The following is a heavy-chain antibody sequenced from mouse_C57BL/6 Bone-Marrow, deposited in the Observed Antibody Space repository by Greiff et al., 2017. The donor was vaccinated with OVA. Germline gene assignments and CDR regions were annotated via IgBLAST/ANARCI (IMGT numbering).Heavy chain of an antibody. CDR2: IDPSDSYT. Sequence: QVQLQQPGAELVRPGTSVKLSCKASGYTFTSYWMHWVKQRPGQGLEWIGVIDPSDSYTNYNQKFNGKATLTVDTSTSTAYMQLNSLTAEDSAIYNCARSTGTDYAMDYWGQGTSVTVSS. J-gene: IGHJ4*01. D-gene: IGHD4-1*02. V-gene: IGHV1-59*01. CDR1: GYTFTSYW. CDR3: ARSTGTDYAMDY.